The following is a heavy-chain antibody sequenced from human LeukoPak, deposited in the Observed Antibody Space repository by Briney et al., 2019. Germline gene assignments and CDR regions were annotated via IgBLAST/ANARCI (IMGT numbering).Heavy chain of an antibody. V-gene: IGHV3-64D*09. CDR1: GFIFSSYA. Sequence: PGGSLILSCSASGFIFSSYAMHWVRQAPGKGLEHVSAFGTNGGRTYYADSVKGRFTVSRENSKNTLYLQMSRLRGEDTAVYYCVRSNSPSYYYGMDVWGLGTTVIVSS. D-gene: IGHD2/OR15-2a*01. CDR3: VRSNSPSYYYGMDV. CDR2: FGTNGGRT. J-gene: IGHJ6*02.